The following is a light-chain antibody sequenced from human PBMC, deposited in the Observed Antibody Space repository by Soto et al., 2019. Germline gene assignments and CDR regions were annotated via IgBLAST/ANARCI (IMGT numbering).Light chain of an antibody. Sequence: IWLAQAPGTLALAPGENATLSCSASQSVSNNYLAWDQPKPGQAPTLLIYDASNRATGIPERISGSGAATVSPLTISRLEDEDFAVYYCQQYGSSGTFGQGTKVDIK. CDR3: QQYGSSGT. CDR1: QSVSNNY. CDR2: DAS. V-gene: IGKV3-20*01. J-gene: IGKJ1*01.